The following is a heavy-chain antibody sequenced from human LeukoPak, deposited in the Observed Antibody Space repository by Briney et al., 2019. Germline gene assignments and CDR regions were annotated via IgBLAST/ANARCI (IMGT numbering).Heavy chain of an antibody. Sequence: SETLSLTCEVYGGPLSGYQWTWIRQAPGQGLEWIGEINHRGSTNYNPSLKSRLTIVVDTSRNQVSPDLSSVTAADTAVYYCARHTRAVDMATTYDAFDIWGQGTLVTVST. CDR1: GGPLSGYQ. J-gene: IGHJ3*02. CDR2: INHRGST. CDR3: ARHTRAVDMATTYDAFDI. V-gene: IGHV4-34*01. D-gene: IGHD5-24*01.